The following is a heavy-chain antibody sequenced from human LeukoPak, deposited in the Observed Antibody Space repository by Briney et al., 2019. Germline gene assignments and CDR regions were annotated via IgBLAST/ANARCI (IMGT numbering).Heavy chain of an antibody. V-gene: IGHV1-46*01. CDR3: ARNNDMDV. CDR2: INPSGGST. CDR1: GYTFTTYY. Sequence: ASVKVSCKASGYTFTTYYMHWVRQAPGQGLEWMGIINPSGGSTTYAQNFQGRVTMTRDTSTSAVYMELSSLRSEDTALYYCARNNDMDVWGQGTTVIVSS. D-gene: IGHD1/OR15-1a*01. J-gene: IGHJ6*02.